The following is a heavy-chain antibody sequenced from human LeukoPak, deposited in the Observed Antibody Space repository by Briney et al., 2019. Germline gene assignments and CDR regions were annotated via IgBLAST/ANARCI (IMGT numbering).Heavy chain of an antibody. Sequence: PGGSLRLSCAASGFPFSSHWMTWVRQAPGKGLVWVAHIHNDGDGPTYADSVKGRFTISRDNAKNTLYLQMNSLRAEDTAVYYCARDRPHNWFDPWGQGTLVTVSS. V-gene: IGHV3-74*01. CDR1: GFPFSSHW. J-gene: IGHJ5*02. CDR3: ARDRPHNWFDP. CDR2: IHNDGDGP.